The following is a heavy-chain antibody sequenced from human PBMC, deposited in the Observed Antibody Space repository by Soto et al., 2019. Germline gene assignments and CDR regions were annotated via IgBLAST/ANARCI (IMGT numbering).Heavy chain of an antibody. D-gene: IGHD5-18*01. J-gene: IGHJ4*02. V-gene: IGHV3-30*18. CDR1: GFTFSSYG. CDR2: ISYDGSNK. CDR3: AKDRAWIQLWTPLDY. Sequence: GGSLRLSCAASGFTFSSYGMHWVRQAPGKGLEWVAVISYDGSNKYYADSVKGRFTISRDNSKNTLYLQMNSLRAEDTAVYYCAKDRAWIQLWTPLDYWGQGTLVTVSS.